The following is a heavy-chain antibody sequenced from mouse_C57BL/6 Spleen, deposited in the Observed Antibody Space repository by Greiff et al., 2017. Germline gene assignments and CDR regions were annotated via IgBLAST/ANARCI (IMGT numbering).Heavy chain of an antibody. CDR1: GYTFTSYW. V-gene: IGHV1-74*01. Sequence: QVQLQQPGAELVKPGASVKVSCKASGYTFTSYWMHWVKQRPGQGLEWIGRIHPSDSDTNYNQKFKGKATLTVDKSSSTAYMQLSSLTSEDSAVYYCATPQYSNYGGGFAYWGQGTLVTVSA. D-gene: IGHD2-5*01. CDR3: ATPQYSNYGGGFAY. CDR2: IHPSDSDT. J-gene: IGHJ3*01.